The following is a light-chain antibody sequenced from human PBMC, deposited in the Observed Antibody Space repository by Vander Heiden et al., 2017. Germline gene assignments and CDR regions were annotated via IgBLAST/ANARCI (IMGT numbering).Light chain of an antibody. CDR1: QSISSW. Sequence: EIQMTQSPSTLSASVGDRVTITCRASQSISSWLAWYQQKPGKAPNLLIYKASSLESGVPSRFSGSGSGTEFTLTISSLQPDDFATYYCQQYNSYSWTLGQGTKVEIK. J-gene: IGKJ1*01. CDR2: KAS. CDR3: QQYNSYSWT. V-gene: IGKV1-5*03.